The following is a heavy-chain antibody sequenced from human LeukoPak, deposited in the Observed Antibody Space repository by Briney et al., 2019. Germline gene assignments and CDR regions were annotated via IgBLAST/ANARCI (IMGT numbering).Heavy chain of an antibody. CDR3: AKDPYSYGSYFDY. Sequence: GGSLRLSCAASGFTFSGCGMHWVRQAPGKGLEWVAFIWYDGRDKYYADSVKGRFTISRDNSKNTLYLQMNSPRAEDTAIYYCAKDPYSYGSYFDYWGQGTLVTVSS. V-gene: IGHV3-30*02. J-gene: IGHJ4*02. CDR2: IWYDGRDK. D-gene: IGHD5-18*01. CDR1: GFTFSGCG.